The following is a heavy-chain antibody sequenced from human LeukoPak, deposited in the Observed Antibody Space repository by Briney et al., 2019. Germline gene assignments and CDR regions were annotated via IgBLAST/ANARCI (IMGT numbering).Heavy chain of an antibody. CDR1: GGSIGSYY. CDR3: ARVKGGDRVYYYFDL. V-gene: IGHV4-4*07. J-gene: IGHJ2*01. D-gene: IGHD2-21*02. CDR2: IYTSGST. Sequence: SETLSLTCSVSGGSIGSYYWTWIRQPAGKGLEWIGRIYTSGSTNYNPSLKSRVTMSVDTSKNQFSLNLNSVTAADTAVYFCARVKGGDRVYYYFDLWGRGPLVTVSS.